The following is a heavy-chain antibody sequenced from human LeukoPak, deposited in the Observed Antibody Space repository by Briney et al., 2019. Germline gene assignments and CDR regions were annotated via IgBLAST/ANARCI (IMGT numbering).Heavy chain of an antibody. J-gene: IGHJ4*02. D-gene: IGHD6-19*01. V-gene: IGHV3-21*01. CDR2: ISSSSSYI. Sequence: GGSLRLSCAASGFTFSSYSMNWVRQAPGKGLEWVSSISSSSSYIYYADSVKGRFTTSRDNAKNSLYLQMNSLRAEDTAVYYCARISSGWYKRSALFDYWGQGTLVTVSS. CDR3: ARISSGWYKRSALFDY. CDR1: GFTFSSYS.